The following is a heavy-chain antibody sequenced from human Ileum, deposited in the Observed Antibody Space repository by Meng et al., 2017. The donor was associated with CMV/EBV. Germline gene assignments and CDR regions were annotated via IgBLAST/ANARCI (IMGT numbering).Heavy chain of an antibody. CDR2: IDPNSDDT. CDR1: GYTFTDYY. Sequence: ASVTVSCKASGYTFTDYYIHWVRQAPGQGLEWMGWIDPNSDDTNYAQKFQGRVAITRDTSISTAYMELTRLRSDDTAVYFCARSTYYYGSSAYTHFDSWGQGTLVTVSS. J-gene: IGHJ4*02. D-gene: IGHD3-22*01. V-gene: IGHV1-2*02. CDR3: ARSTYYYGSSAYTHFDS.